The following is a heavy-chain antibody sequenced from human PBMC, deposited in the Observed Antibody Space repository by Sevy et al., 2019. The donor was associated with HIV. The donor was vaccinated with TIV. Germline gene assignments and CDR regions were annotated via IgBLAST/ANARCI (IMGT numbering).Heavy chain of an antibody. D-gene: IGHD2-21*02. CDR3: ARDLSPFYCGGDCSDGYFDY. Sequence: GGSLRLSCAASGFTFSSYSMNWVRQAPGKGLEWVSSISSSSSYIYYADSVKGRFTISRDNAKNSLYLQMNSLRAEDTAVYYCARDLSPFYCGGDCSDGYFDYWGQRTLVTVSS. CDR2: ISSSSSYI. J-gene: IGHJ4*02. V-gene: IGHV3-21*01. CDR1: GFTFSSYS.